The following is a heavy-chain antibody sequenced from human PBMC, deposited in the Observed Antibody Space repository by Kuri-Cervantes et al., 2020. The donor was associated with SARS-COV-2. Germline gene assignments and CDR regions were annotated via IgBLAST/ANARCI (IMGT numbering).Heavy chain of an antibody. CDR3: ARVRMPAYYFDY. J-gene: IGHJ4*02. Sequence: GGSLRLSCKGSGYSFTSYWISWVRQMPGKGLEWMGRIDPSDSYTNYSPSFQGHVTISADKSISTAYLQWSSLKASDTAMYYCARVRMPAYYFDYWGQGTLVTVSS. V-gene: IGHV5-10-1*01. D-gene: IGHD2-2*01. CDR1: GYSFTSYW. CDR2: IDPSDSYT.